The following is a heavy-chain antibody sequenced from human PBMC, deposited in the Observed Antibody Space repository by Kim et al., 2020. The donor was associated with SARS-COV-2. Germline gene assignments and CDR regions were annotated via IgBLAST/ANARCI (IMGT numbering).Heavy chain of an antibody. Sequence: GGSLRLSCAASGFTFSSYSMNWVRQAPGKGLEWVSYISSSSSTIYYADSVKGRFTISRDNAKNSLYLQMNSLRAEDTAVYYCARESTRFGELREGYFDYWGQGTLVTVSS. D-gene: IGHD3-10*02. V-gene: IGHV3-48*04. J-gene: IGHJ4*02. CDR1: GFTFSSYS. CDR2: ISSSSSTI. CDR3: ARESTRFGELREGYFDY.